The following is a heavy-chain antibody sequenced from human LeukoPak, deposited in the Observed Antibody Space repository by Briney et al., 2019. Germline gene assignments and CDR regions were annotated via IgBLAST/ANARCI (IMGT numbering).Heavy chain of an antibody. J-gene: IGHJ6*03. CDR3: ARERTGYYMAV. V-gene: IGHV3-21*01. CDR2: VSNSGDYI. D-gene: IGHD1-14*01. Sequence: GGSLRLSCAASGFSFSSYRMNWVRQAPGKGLEWVSSVSNSGDYIHYADSVKGRFTISRDDSKNTLYLQMNSLRAEDTAVYYCARERTGYYMAVWGKGTTVTTSS. CDR1: GFSFSSYR.